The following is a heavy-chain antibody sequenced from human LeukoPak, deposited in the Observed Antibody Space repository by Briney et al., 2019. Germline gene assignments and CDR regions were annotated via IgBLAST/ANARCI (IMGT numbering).Heavy chain of an antibody. Sequence: PSETLSLTCAVYIDSFTNYYWNWIRQTPGKGLEWIGEVNDSGGTNINPSLRSRVILSVDTSKNQFSLKLISVTAADTAVYYCARGFRGASFDYWGQGTLVTVSS. CDR2: VNDSGGT. CDR3: ARGFRGASFDY. CDR1: IDSFTNYY. V-gene: IGHV4-34*01. J-gene: IGHJ4*02. D-gene: IGHD1-26*01.